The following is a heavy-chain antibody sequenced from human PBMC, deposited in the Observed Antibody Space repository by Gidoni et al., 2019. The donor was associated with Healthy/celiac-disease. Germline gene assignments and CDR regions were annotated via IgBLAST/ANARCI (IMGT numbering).Heavy chain of an antibody. V-gene: IGHV4-34*01. CDR2: INHSGST. CDR3: ARIGFKRWLQSTYYFDY. CDR1: GGSFSGYY. D-gene: IGHD5-12*01. J-gene: IGHJ4*02. Sequence: QVQLQQWGAGLLKPSETLSLTCAVYGGSFSGYYWSWIRQPPGKGLEWIGAINHSGSTTYNPSRKSRVTISVDTSKNQFSLKLSSVTAADTAVYYCARIGFKRWLQSTYYFDYWGQGTLVTVSS.